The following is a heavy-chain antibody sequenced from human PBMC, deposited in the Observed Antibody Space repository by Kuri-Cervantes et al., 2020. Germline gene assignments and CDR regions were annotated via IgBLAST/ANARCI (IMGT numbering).Heavy chain of an antibody. CDR2: IIPIFGTA. D-gene: IGHD3-22*01. Sequence: SVKVSCKASGGSFSSYGISWVRQAPGQGLEWMGGIIPIFGTANYAQKFQGRVTITTDESTSTAYMELSSMRSEDTAVYYCASGPGDSSGYYFDYWGQGTLVTVSS. CDR1: GGSFSSYG. V-gene: IGHV1-69*05. CDR3: ASGPGDSSGYYFDY. J-gene: IGHJ4*02.